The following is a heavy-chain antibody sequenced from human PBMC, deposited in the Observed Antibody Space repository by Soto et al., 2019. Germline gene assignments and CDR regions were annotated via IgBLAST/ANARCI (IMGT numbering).Heavy chain of an antibody. CDR3: VSQRTTVPTQAYFDY. J-gene: IGHJ4*02. V-gene: IGHV4-39*01. D-gene: IGHD4-17*01. Sequence: SETLSLTCTVSGGSVTNSSYYWGWIRQSTGKGLEWIGSVYYRGRSYSKSSVKSRVTITVDTSKNRFSLSLNSVTASDTAVYFCVSQRTTVPTQAYFDYWGPGALVTVSS. CDR2: VYYRGRS. CDR1: GGSVTNSSYY.